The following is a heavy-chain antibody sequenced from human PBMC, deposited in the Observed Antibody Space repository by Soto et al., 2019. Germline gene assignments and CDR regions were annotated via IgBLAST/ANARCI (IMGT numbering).Heavy chain of an antibody. Sequence: EVQLVESGGGLVKPGGSLRLSCAASGFTFSSHSMNWVRQAPGKGLEWVSSISSSSSHRQYADSVKGRFTISRDNAKNSLYLQMNSLRAEDTAVYYYAPDVVVIAAKGYWGQGTLVTVSS. V-gene: IGHV3-21*01. CDR3: APDVVVIAAKGY. CDR1: GFTFSSHS. D-gene: IGHD2-15*01. J-gene: IGHJ4*02. CDR2: ISSSSSHR.